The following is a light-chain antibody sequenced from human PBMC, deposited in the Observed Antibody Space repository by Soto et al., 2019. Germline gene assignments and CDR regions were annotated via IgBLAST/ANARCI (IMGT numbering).Light chain of an antibody. Sequence: DIQMTQSPSSLSASVGDRVTITCRASQGISNYLAWYQQKPGKVPKLLIYAASTLQSGVPSRFSGSGSGTDFTLTISRLEPEDFAVYYCQQYGSSPALTFGGGTKVEIK. CDR2: AAS. V-gene: IGKV1-27*01. CDR1: QGISNY. CDR3: QQYGSSPALT. J-gene: IGKJ4*01.